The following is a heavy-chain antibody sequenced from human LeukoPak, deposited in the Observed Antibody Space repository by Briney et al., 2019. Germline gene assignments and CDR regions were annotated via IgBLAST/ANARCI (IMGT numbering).Heavy chain of an antibody. Sequence: SETLSLTCTVSGGSISSYSWSWIRQPPGKGLEWIGYIYYSGSTNYNPSLKSRVTISVDTSKNQFSLKVKSVTAADTAVYYCARHSGGSYGYYYGVDVWGQGTTVTVSS. J-gene: IGHJ6*02. CDR2: IYYSGST. CDR3: ARHSGGSYGYYYGVDV. CDR1: GGSISSYS. V-gene: IGHV4-59*08. D-gene: IGHD1-26*01.